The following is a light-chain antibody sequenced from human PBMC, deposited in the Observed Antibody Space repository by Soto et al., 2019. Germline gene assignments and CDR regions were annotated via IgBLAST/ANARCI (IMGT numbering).Light chain of an antibody. CDR1: QGIRHD. CDR3: LQHNSYPYT. V-gene: IGKV1-17*01. J-gene: IGKJ2*01. CDR2: AAS. Sequence: DIQMTQSPSSLSASVGDRVTITCRASQGIRHDLGWYQQIQGKAPKRLIYAASTLQSGVPSRFSGSGSGTEFTLTISGLQPEDLATYFCLQHNSYPYTFGQGTKLEIK.